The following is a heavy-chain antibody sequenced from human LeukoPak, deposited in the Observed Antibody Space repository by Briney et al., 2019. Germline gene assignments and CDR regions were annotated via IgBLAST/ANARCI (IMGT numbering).Heavy chain of an antibody. J-gene: IGHJ4*02. CDR2: ISSSSSYI. D-gene: IGHD2-2*01. V-gene: IGHV3-21*01. CDR1: GFTFSSYS. CDR3: ASRDLSTSCYDY. Sequence: GGSLRLSCAASGFTFSSYSMNWVRQAPGKGLEWVSSISSSSSYIYYADSVKGRFTISRDNAKNSLYLQMNSLRAEDTAVYYCASRDLSTSCYDYWGQGTLVTVSP.